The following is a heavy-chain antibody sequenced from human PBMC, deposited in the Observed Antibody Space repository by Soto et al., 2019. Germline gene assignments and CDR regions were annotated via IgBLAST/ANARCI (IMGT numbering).Heavy chain of an antibody. CDR3: ASGIQLWLRRINNGYSG. CDR1: GGTFSTSA. J-gene: IGHJ4*02. Sequence: QVQLVQSGAEVKKPESSVKVSCKAPGGTFSTSAISWVRQAPGQGLEWMGGMIPMFGTANYARRFQDRVTITADESTNTVYMELSSLRSEDTAVYFCASGIQLWLRRINNGYSGWGQGTLVTVSS. D-gene: IGHD5-18*01. V-gene: IGHV1-69*12. CDR2: MIPMFGTA.